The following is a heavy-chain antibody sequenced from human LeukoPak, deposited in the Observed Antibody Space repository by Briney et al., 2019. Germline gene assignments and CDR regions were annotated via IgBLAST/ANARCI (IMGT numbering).Heavy chain of an antibody. D-gene: IGHD6-13*01. Sequence: PGGSLRLSCAAPGFTFSSYAMHWVRQAPGKGLEWVAVISYDGSNKYYADSVKGRFTISRDNSKNTLYLQMNSLRAEDTAVYYCARNTRYSSSWYEDWGQGTLVTVSS. J-gene: IGHJ4*02. CDR2: ISYDGSNK. CDR3: ARNTRYSSSWYED. CDR1: GFTFSSYA. V-gene: IGHV3-30-3*01.